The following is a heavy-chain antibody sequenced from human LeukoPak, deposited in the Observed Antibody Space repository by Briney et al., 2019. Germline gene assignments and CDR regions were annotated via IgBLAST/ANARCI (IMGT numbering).Heavy chain of an antibody. CDR2: IYYSGST. D-gene: IGHD7-27*01. Sequence: PSGTLSLTCSASDFSIRSYYWSWIRQPPGKGLEWVGYIYYSGSTNYNPFLKSRVSISLDMSKNQFSQKLSSVTAADTAVYYCARRGSSNNWGYGYYYYYMDVWGKGTTVTVSS. CDR3: ARRGSSNNWGYGYYYYYMDV. J-gene: IGHJ6*03. CDR1: DFSIRSYY. V-gene: IGHV4-59*08.